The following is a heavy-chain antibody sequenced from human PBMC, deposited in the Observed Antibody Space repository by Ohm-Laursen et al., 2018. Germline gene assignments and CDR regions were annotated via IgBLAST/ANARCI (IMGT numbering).Heavy chain of an antibody. V-gene: IGHV3-11*01. CDR2: ISSSGSTI. CDR1: GFTFSDYY. Sequence: SLRLSCAASGFTFSDYYMSWIRQAPGKGLEWVSYISSSGSTIYYADSAKGRFTISRDNAKNSLYLQMNSLRAEDTAVYYCASLKPPLYYYGMDVWGQGTTVTVSS. CDR3: ASLKPPLYYYGMDV. J-gene: IGHJ6*02.